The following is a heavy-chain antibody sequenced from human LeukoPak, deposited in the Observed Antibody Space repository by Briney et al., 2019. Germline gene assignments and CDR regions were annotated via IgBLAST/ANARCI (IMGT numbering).Heavy chain of an antibody. CDR2: IIPIFGTA. J-gene: IGHJ5*02. CDR1: GGTFISYA. CDR3: ARVPSPYCSSTSCHNWFDP. V-gene: IGHV1-69*13. Sequence: SVKVSCKASGGTFISYATSWVRQAPGQGLEWMGGIIPIFGTANYAQKFQGRVTITADESTSTAYMELSSLRSEDTAVYYCARVPSPYCSSTSCHNWFDPWGQGTLVTVSS. D-gene: IGHD2-2*01.